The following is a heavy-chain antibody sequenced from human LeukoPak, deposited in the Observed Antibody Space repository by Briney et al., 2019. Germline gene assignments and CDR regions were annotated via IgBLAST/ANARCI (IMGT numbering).Heavy chain of an antibody. V-gene: IGHV3-23*01. CDR3: AKVTTGITMLIVGNWFDP. CDR2: ISGSGGST. J-gene: IGHJ5*02. CDR1: GFTFSSYE. Sequence: GGSLRLSCAASGFTFSSYEMNWVRQARGKGLEWVSAISGSGGSTYYADSVKGRFTISRDNSKNTLYLQMNSLRAEDTAVYYCAKVTTGITMLIVGNWFDPWGQGTLVTVSS. D-gene: IGHD3-3*01.